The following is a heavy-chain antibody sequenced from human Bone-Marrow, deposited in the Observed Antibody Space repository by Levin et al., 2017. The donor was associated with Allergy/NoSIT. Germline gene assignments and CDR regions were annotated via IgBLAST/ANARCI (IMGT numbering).Heavy chain of an antibody. J-gene: IGHJ6*03. CDR1: GFTFSNNG. CDR2: IWYDGSNK. V-gene: IGHV3-33*01. Sequence: GESLKISCAASGFTFSNNGMHWVRQAPGKGLEWVALIWYDGSNKYYADSVKGRFTISRDNSKKTLYLQMNSLRAEDTAVYYCARDHVDIVAERVRDYYYYSYMDCWGKGTTVGVSS. D-gene: IGHD5-12*01. CDR3: ARDHVDIVAERVRDYYYYSYMDC.